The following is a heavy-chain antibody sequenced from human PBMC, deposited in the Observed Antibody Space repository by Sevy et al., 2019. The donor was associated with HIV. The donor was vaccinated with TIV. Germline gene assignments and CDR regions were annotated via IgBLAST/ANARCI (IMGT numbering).Heavy chain of an antibody. CDR2: ISSSSTI. D-gene: IGHD3-9*01. CDR3: ARHATGYYDILTGYYYGMDV. V-gene: IGHV3-48*02. J-gene: IGHJ6*02. Sequence: GGSLRLSCAASGFTFSSYSMNWVRQAPGKGLEWVSYISSSSTIYYADSVKGRFTISRDNAKNSLYLQMNSLRDEDTAVYYCARHATGYYDILTGYYYGMDVWGQGTTVTVSS. CDR1: GFTFSSYS.